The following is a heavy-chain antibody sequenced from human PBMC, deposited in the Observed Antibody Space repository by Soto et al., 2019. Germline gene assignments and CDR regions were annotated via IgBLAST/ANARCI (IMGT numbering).Heavy chain of an antibody. D-gene: IGHD3-22*01. V-gene: IGHV4-59*01. CDR1: GGSISSDY. CDR2: FFFSGGT. J-gene: IGHJ5*02. CDR3: ARAGRGYDP. Sequence: SETLSLTCTVSGGSISSDYWSWIRQPPGKGLEWFGFFFFSGGTNYTPSLKSRVIFSIDTSKKRFSLELSFLTAADTAVYYCARAGRGYDPWGQGTLVTVSS.